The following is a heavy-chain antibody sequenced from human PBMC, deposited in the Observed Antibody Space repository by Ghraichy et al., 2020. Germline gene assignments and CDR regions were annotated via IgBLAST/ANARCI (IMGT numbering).Heavy chain of an antibody. D-gene: IGHD3-22*01. V-gene: IGHV3-53*01. CDR2: TYSDGST. Sequence: GGSLRLSCAASAFSVGGHYMTWVRQAPGKGLECVSVTYSDGSTYYADSVKGRFTISRDISKNALFLQMYSLRAEDTAVYYCARGQYDTSRHSFVGLDYWGQGTLVTVAS. CDR1: AFSVGGHY. CDR3: ARGQYDTSRHSFVGLDY. J-gene: IGHJ4*02.